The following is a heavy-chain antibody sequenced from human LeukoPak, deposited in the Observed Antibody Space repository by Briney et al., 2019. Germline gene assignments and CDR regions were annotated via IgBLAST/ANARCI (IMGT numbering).Heavy chain of an antibody. CDR3: GTLLSNGPFDY. CDR2: IYPNSGAT. Sequence: ASVKVSCKASGYTFTGYYMHWVRQAPGQGLEWMGWIYPNSGATKYAQKFQGRVTMTRDTSTSTAYMERSRLTSDDTAVYYCGTLLSNGPFDYWGQGTLVTVSS. CDR1: GYTFTGYY. V-gene: IGHV1-2*02. J-gene: IGHJ4*03.